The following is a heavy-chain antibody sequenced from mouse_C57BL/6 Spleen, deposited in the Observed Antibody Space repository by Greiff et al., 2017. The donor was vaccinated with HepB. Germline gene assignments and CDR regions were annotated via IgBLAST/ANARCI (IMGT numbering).Heavy chain of an antibody. CDR2: IYPGDGDT. J-gene: IGHJ4*01. D-gene: IGHD2-4*01. Sequence: QVQLQQSGPELVKPGASVKISCKASGYAFSSSWMNWVKQRPGKGLEWIGRIYPGDGDTNYNGKFKGKATLTADKSSSTAYMSLSSLTSEDSAVYICARGGYYDYAMDYGGQGTSVTVSS. V-gene: IGHV1-82*01. CDR1: GYAFSSSW. CDR3: ARGGYYDYAMDY.